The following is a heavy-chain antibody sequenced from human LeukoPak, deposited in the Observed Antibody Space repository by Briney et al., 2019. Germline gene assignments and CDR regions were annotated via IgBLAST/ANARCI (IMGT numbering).Heavy chain of an antibody. CDR2: IYYSGST. CDR1: GYSISSGYY. D-gene: IGHD6-13*01. Sequence: SETLSLTCTVFGYSISSGYYWGWIRQPPGKGLEWIGSIYYSGSTYYNPSLKSRVTVSVDTSKNKFSLRMTSVTAADTAVYYCGYSSSWFPSIDSWGQGTLVTVSS. J-gene: IGHJ4*02. V-gene: IGHV4-38-2*02. CDR3: GYSSSWFPSIDS.